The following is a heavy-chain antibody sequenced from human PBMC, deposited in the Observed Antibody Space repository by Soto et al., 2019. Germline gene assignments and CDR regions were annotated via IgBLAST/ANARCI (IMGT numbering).Heavy chain of an antibody. CDR1: GGSFSGYY. Sequence: SETLSLTCAVYGGSFSGYYWSWIRQPPGKGLEWIGEINHSGSTNYNPSLKSRVTISVDTSKNQFSLKLSSVTAADTAVYYCARGRSAVVAATMRYNWFDPWGQGTLVTVSS. V-gene: IGHV4-34*01. D-gene: IGHD2-15*01. CDR2: INHSGST. J-gene: IGHJ5*02. CDR3: ARGRSAVVAATMRYNWFDP.